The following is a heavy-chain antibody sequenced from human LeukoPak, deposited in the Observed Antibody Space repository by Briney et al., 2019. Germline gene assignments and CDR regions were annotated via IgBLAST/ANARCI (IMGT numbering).Heavy chain of an antibody. J-gene: IGHJ4*02. CDR3: ARLYSGVTRPFDY. Sequence: SETLSLTCAVSGYSISSGYYWDWIRQPPGKGLEWIGSIYHSGSTYYNPSLKSRVTTSVDTSKNQFSLKLSSVTAADTAVYYCARLYSGVTRPFDYWGQGTLVTVSS. CDR2: IYHSGST. V-gene: IGHV4-38-2*01. D-gene: IGHD4-23*01. CDR1: GYSISSGYY.